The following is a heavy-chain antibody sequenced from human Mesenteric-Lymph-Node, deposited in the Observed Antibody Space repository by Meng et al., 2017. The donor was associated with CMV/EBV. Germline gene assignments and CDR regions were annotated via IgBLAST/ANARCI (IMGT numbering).Heavy chain of an antibody. CDR2: SNPSDGAT. V-gene: IGHV1-46*01. D-gene: IGHD2-2*02. CDR3: ARASVDYCSSTSCYTYGMDV. J-gene: IGHJ6*02. Sequence: ASVKVSCKASGSTFTNYYIHWVRQAPGQGLEWMGISNPSDGATNYAQGFQDRVTMTRDTSTSTAYMELSSLRSEDTAVYYCARASVDYCSSTSCYTYGMDVWGQGTTVTVSS. CDR1: GSTFTNYY.